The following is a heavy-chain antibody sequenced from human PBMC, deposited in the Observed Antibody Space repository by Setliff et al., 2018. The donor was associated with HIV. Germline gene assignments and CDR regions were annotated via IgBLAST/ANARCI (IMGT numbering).Heavy chain of an antibody. D-gene: IGHD3-22*01. J-gene: IGHJ5*02. Sequence: SETLSLTCTVSGDSASNSRYYWAWIRQPPGKGLEYIGSIHYDERTYYNPSLKSQVTISLDTSKNQFPLNLTSVTAADTAVYYCASRIYYYDSNNFLREEGFDPWGQGALVTVSS. V-gene: IGHV4-39*01. CDR1: GDSASNSRYY. CDR2: IHYDERT. CDR3: ASRIYYYDSNNFLREEGFDP.